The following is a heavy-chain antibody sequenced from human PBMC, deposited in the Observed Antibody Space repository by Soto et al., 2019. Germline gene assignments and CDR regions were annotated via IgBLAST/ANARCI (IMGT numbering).Heavy chain of an antibody. CDR1: GGSVSSGSYY. V-gene: IGHV4-61*01. D-gene: IGHD3-10*01. Sequence: QVQLQESGPGLVKPSETLSLTCTVSGGSVSSGSYYWSWIRQPPGKGLEWIGYIYYSGSTNYNPSLKSRVTISVDTSKNQFSLKLSSVTAADTAVYYCARVSTTFSTGCFDYWGQGTLVTVSS. CDR2: IYYSGST. CDR3: ARVSTTFSTGCFDY. J-gene: IGHJ4*02.